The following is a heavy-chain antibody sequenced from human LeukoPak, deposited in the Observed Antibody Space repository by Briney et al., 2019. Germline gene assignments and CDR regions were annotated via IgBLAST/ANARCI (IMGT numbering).Heavy chain of an antibody. CDR1: GGSIGSYF. Sequence: PSETLSLTCTVSGGSIGSYFWSWIRQPPGKGLEWIAYVHYSDSTNYNPSLKSRVTISLDTSKNQFSLMLSSVTAADTAVYYCARVLPYSSGWGVDYWGQGALVTVSS. CDR2: VHYSDST. V-gene: IGHV4-59*01. J-gene: IGHJ4*02. D-gene: IGHD6-19*01. CDR3: ARVLPYSSGWGVDY.